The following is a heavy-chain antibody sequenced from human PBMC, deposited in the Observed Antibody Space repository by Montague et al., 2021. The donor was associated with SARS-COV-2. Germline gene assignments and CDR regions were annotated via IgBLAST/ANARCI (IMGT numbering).Heavy chain of an antibody. CDR3: ARQDAWAYCGDECYRGWFDS. Sequence: SETLSLTCTVSGGSISSSSYYWGWIRQPPGKGLEWIGNIYYSGSTYYNPSLKRRVSISLDTSKNQFSLKLSSVTAADTAVYYCARQDAWAYCGDECYRGWFDSWGQGTLVTVSS. J-gene: IGHJ5*01. D-gene: IGHD2-21*01. V-gene: IGHV4-39*07. CDR2: IYYSGST. CDR1: GGSISSSSYY.